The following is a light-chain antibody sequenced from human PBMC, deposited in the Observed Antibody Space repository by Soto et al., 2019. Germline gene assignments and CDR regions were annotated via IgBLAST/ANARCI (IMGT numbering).Light chain of an antibody. CDR3: QQFNNFTLN. CDR1: QGVSSA. J-gene: IGKJ4*01. CDR2: GVS. Sequence: AIQLTQSPSSLSASVGDRVRIFCRASQGVSSALAWYQQKPGKAPELLIYGVSSLESGVPSRISGTGSGTDFTLTISSLQPEDVATSDCQQFNNFTLNFGGGNQVEIK. V-gene: IGKV1D-13*01.